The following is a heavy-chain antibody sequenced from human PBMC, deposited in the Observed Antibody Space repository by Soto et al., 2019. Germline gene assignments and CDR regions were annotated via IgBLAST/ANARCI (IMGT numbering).Heavy chain of an antibody. CDR2: INHSGVT. D-gene: IGHD3-16*02. V-gene: IGHV4-34*01. CDR1: GGSLSGHY. Sequence: QVQLRQWGAGLLKPSETLSLTCAVYGGSLSGHYWNWIRQPPGKGLEWIGEINHSGVTKYNPSLKSRVTISVDTSKNQFSLNLRSVTVADTAVYYCARGQYRRDYWGQGTLVTVSS. CDR3: ARGQYRRDY. J-gene: IGHJ4*02.